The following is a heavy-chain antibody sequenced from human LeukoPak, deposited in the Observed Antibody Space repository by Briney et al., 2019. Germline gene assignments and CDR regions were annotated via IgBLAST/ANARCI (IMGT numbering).Heavy chain of an antibody. CDR3: ARVVLRYFDDQPKRGWFDP. CDR1: GYTFTSYG. Sequence: ASVKVSCKASGYTFTSYGISWVRQAPGQGLEWMGWISAYNGNTNYAQKLQGRVTMTTDTSTSTAYMELRSLRSDDTAAYYCARVVLRYFDDQPKRGWFDPWGQGTLVTVSS. CDR2: ISAYNGNT. J-gene: IGHJ5*02. V-gene: IGHV1-18*01. D-gene: IGHD3-9*01.